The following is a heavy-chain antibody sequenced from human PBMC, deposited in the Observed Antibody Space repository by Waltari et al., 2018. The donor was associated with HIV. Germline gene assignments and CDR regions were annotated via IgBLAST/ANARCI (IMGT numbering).Heavy chain of an antibody. V-gene: IGHV4-39*01. CDR1: GSSMWSMNYY. D-gene: IGHD3-9*01. J-gene: IGHJ1*01. CDR3: ARQHAYTSDWFSQASFFNY. Sequence: LQLKESGPGLVKPSDTLSLTSAVSGSSMWSMNYYWAWIRQSPGERLEWIATIYYTGDTYFVPSLKNRTSISVDSSKNLLSLSLASVTAADTAIYYCARQHAYTSDWFSQASFFNYWGPGTLVTVSS. CDR2: IYYTGDT.